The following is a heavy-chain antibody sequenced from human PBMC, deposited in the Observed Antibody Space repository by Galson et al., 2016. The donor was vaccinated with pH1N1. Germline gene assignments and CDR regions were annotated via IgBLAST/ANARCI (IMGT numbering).Heavy chain of an antibody. J-gene: IGHJ4*02. CDR3: VRGTTAWSGFDY. D-gene: IGHD1-1*01. CDR2: LRFDGTTT. V-gene: IGHV3-74*01. Sequence: CAASGFSLSSNSMHWVRQSPGKGLVWVSRLRFDGTTTTYADSVKGRFTVSRDSAKNTLYLQMDSLRADDTAVYYCVRGTTAWSGFDYWGPGTLVTVSS. CDR1: GFSLSSNS.